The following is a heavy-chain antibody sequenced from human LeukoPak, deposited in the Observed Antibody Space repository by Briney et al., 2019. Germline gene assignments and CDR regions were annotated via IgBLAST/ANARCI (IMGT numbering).Heavy chain of an antibody. CDR3: ARDRGGSSVYYYYYMDV. J-gene: IGHJ6*03. CDR2: IIPILGIA. CDR1: GGTFSSYT. D-gene: IGHD6-6*01. Sequence: SVKVSCKASGGTFSSYTISWVRQAPGQGLEWMGRIIPILGIANYAQKFQGRVTITADKSTSTAYMELSSLRSEDTAVCYCARDRGGSSVYYYYYMDVWGKGTTVTVSS. V-gene: IGHV1-69*04.